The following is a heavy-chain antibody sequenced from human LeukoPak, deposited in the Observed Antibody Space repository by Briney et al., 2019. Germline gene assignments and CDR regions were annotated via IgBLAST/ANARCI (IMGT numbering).Heavy chain of an antibody. V-gene: IGHV1-46*01. D-gene: IGHD1-14*01. J-gene: IGHJ5*02. Sequence: ASVKVSCKASGYTFTVYNIHWVRQAPGQGLEWMGRINPSGGSTIYAQKFQGRVTMTSDTSTTTVYMEMNSLRPEDTAVYYCARGLGPPGKARWFDPWGQGTLVTVSS. CDR2: INPSGGST. CDR1: GYTFTVYN. CDR3: ARGLGPPGKARWFDP.